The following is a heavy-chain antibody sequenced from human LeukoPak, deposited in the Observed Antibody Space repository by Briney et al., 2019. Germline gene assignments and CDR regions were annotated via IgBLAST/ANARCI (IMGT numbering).Heavy chain of an antibody. J-gene: IGHJ6*02. CDR3: ARGFGAVSRRNYFYYGMDV. V-gene: IGHV4-4*07. D-gene: IGHD3-3*01. CDR1: GGSISSYY. Sequence: SETLSLTCTVSGGSISSYYWSWIRQPAGKGVEWIGRIYSSGSTDYNPSLKSRVTMAVDTSKNQLSLSLSSVTAADTAVYYCARGFGAVSRRNYFYYGMDVWGQGTTVTVSS. CDR2: IYSSGST.